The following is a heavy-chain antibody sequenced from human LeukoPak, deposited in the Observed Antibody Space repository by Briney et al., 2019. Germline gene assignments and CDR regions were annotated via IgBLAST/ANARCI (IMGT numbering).Heavy chain of an antibody. D-gene: IGHD2-15*01. CDR2: FEAEGGET. J-gene: IGHJ4*02. Sequence: ASVTVSFKVSGYTLTELAIHWVRQAPGRGPEWVGGFEAEGGETVYAQRFQGRVTVTEDTSTATAYMELSGLRSEDTAVYYCATGGVFDDIGDEPADYWGQGTLVTVSS. CDR3: ATGGVFDDIGDEPADY. CDR1: GYTLTELA. V-gene: IGHV1-24*01.